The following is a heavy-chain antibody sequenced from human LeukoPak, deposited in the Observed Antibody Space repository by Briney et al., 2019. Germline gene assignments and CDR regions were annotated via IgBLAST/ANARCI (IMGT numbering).Heavy chain of an antibody. CDR3: AKGVKGWTSFDY. J-gene: IGHJ4*02. Sequence: SETLSLTCTVSGYSISTSYYWGWIRQPPGKGLEWIGSIYHSGNTYYNPSLKSRVTISVDTSKNQFSLKLNSVTAADTAVYYCAKGVKGWTSFDYWGQGTLVTVSS. V-gene: IGHV4-38-2*02. D-gene: IGHD2-15*01. CDR2: IYHSGNT. CDR1: GYSISTSYY.